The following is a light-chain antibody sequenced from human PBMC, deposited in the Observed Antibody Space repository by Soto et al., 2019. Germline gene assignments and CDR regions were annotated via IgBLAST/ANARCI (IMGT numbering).Light chain of an antibody. CDR2: GAS. V-gene: IGKV3-20*01. Sequence: EILLTQSPGTLSLSPGDRATLSCSASQSLTSSFLAWYQQKPGQTPRLLIYGASIRATDIPDRFSGSGSGTDFTLTISRLEPEDFAVYFCQQYGRLPLSFGGGTKVEIK. J-gene: IGKJ4*01. CDR1: QSLTSSF. CDR3: QQYGRLPLS.